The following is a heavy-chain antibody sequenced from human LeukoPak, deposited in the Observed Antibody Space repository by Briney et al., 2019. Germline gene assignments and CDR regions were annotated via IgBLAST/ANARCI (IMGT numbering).Heavy chain of an antibody. Sequence: GASVKVSCKASGYTFTGYYMHWVRQAPGQGPEWMGIINPSGGSTSYAQKFQGRVTMTRDTSTSTVYMELSSLRSEDTAVYYCARQRAVAGTGRDSFDYWGQGTLVTVSS. D-gene: IGHD6-19*01. J-gene: IGHJ4*02. CDR3: ARQRAVAGTGRDSFDY. V-gene: IGHV1-46*01. CDR1: GYTFTGYY. CDR2: INPSGGST.